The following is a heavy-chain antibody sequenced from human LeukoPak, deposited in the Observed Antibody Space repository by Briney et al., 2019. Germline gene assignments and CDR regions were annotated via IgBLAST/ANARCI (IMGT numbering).Heavy chain of an antibody. Sequence: SETLSLTCAVYGGSFSGYYWSWIRQPPGKGLEWIGEINHGGSTNYNPSLKSRVTISVDTSKNQFSLKLSSVTAADTAVYYCARGQLKYCSGGSCYLSYYYYGMDVWGKGTTVTVSS. CDR3: ARGQLKYCSGGSCYLSYYYYGMDV. CDR1: GGSFSGYY. J-gene: IGHJ6*04. V-gene: IGHV4-34*01. CDR2: INHGGST. D-gene: IGHD2-15*01.